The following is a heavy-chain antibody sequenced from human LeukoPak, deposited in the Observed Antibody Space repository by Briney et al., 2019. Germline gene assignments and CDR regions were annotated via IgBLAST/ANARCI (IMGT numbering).Heavy chain of an antibody. D-gene: IGHD2-2*01. Sequence: PGGSLRLSCAASGFTFSNYAMTWVRQTPGKGLEWVSAISGSGGSTYYADSVKGRFTISRDNAKNSLYLQMNSLRAEDTAVYYCARDVFRPIVVVGRGFDPWGQGTLVTVSS. J-gene: IGHJ5*02. CDR2: ISGSGGST. V-gene: IGHV3-23*01. CDR3: ARDVFRPIVVVGRGFDP. CDR1: GFTFSNYA.